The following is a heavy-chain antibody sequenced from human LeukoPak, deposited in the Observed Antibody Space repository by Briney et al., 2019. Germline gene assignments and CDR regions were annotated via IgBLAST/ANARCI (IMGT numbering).Heavy chain of an antibody. J-gene: IGHJ4*02. CDR3: ARDGCSGWCSGYDY. CDR1: GYTFTGYY. Sequence: ASVKVSCKASGYTFTGYYMHWVRQAPGQGLEWMGWINPNSGGTNYAQKFQGRVTMTRDTSISTAYMELSGLRSDDTAVYYCARDGCSGWCSGYDYWGQGTLVTVSS. D-gene: IGHD6-19*01. V-gene: IGHV1-2*02. CDR2: INPNSGGT.